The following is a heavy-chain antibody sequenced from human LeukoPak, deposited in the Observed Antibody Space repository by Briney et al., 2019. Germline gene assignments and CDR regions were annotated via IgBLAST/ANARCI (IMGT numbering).Heavy chain of an antibody. V-gene: IGHV1-2*02. CDR1: GYTFTDKY. CDR2: INPNSGGT. CDR3: ARAGGRSWFDP. Sequence: ASVKVSCKASGYTFTDKYMHWVRQAPGQGLEWMGWINPNSGGTNYAQKFQGRVTMTTDTSMGTAYMELSRLTSDDTAVYYCARAGGRSWFDPWGQGTLVTVSS. J-gene: IGHJ5*02.